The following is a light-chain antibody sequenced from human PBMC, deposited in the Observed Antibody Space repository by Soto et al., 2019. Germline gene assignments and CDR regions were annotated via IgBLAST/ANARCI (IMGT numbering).Light chain of an antibody. CDR1: QSVSSNY. CDR3: HYYGSSPWT. J-gene: IGKJ1*01. Sequence: EIVLTESPGTLSLSPGERGTLSCRASQSVSSNYLDWYQQKPGQAPRLLIYSSFSRATGIPDRFSGSGSGTDFTLTISKLVPEDFAVYYCHYYGSSPWTFGQGTKVEIK. CDR2: SSF. V-gene: IGKV3-20*01.